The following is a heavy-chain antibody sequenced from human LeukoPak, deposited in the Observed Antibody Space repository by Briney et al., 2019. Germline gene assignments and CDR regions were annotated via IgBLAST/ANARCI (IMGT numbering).Heavy chain of an antibody. CDR3: ARNQGAAAATGLGFDP. CDR2: ISGSGGST. CDR1: GFTFSSYA. J-gene: IGHJ5*02. V-gene: IGHV3-23*01. D-gene: IGHD6-13*01. Sequence: QPGGSLRLSCAASGFTFSSYAMSWVRQAPGKGLEWVSAISGSGGSTYYADSVKGRFTISRDNSKNTLYLQMNSLRAEDTAVYYCARNQGAAAATGLGFDPWGQGTLVTVSS.